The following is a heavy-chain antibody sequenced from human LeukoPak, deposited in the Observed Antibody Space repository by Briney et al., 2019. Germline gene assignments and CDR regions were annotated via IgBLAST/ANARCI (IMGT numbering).Heavy chain of an antibody. D-gene: IGHD5-18*01. Sequence: GGSLRLSCAASGFTVSSNYMSGVRQAPGKGLEGVSGVYSGGTTYHAGSVKGRFTISRDNTKNSLYLQMTSLRAEDTAVYYCARDTATGDYWGEGKLVTVSS. CDR2: VYSGGTT. CDR1: GFTVSSNY. J-gene: IGHJ4*02. V-gene: IGHV3-66*01. CDR3: ARDTATGDY.